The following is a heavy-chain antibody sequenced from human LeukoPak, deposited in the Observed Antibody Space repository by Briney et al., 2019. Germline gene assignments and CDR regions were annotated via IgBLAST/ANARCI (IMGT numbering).Heavy chain of an antibody. CDR1: GFMFSTND. CDR3: AKAVGQWFFDL. Sequence: GGSLRLSCAASGFMFSTNDMSWVRQAPGKGLEWVSAISGSGDGTTYDDSVKGRFTISRDNSKNTLYLQMNSLRAEDTAVYYCAKAVGQWFFDLWGRGALVTVSS. V-gene: IGHV3-23*01. J-gene: IGHJ2*01. CDR2: ISGSGDGT.